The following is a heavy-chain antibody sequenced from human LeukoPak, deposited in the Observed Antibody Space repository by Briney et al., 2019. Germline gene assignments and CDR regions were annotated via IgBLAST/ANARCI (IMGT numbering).Heavy chain of an antibody. CDR1: GYTFTGYY. D-gene: IGHD6-19*01. Sequence: ASVKVSCKASGYTFTGYYMHWVRQAPGQGLEWMGWINPNSGGTNYAQKFQGRVTMTRDTSISTAYMELSRLRSDDTAVYYCARDQGAVAVLYNWFDPWGQGTLVTVSS. CDR2: INPNSGGT. CDR3: ARDQGAVAVLYNWFDP. V-gene: IGHV1-2*02. J-gene: IGHJ5*02.